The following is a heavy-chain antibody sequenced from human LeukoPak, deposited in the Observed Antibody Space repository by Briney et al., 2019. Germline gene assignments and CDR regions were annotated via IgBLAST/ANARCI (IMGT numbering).Heavy chain of an antibody. CDR3: ARYYDVLTGYYTFDY. Sequence: SETLSLSCAVYGGCLSGYYWSWIREPPGKGLEWRGEITHSGSTNSNPTLKSRVTISQDISKNRFSLKLSSVTAADTAVYYCARYYDVLTGYYTFDYWGQGTLVTVSS. CDR2: ITHSGST. V-gene: IGHV4-34*01. D-gene: IGHD3-9*01. J-gene: IGHJ4*02. CDR1: GGCLSGYY.